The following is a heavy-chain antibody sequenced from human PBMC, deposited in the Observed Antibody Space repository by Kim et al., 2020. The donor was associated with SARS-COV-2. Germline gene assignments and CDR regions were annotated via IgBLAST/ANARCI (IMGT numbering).Heavy chain of an antibody. CDR3: ARGIIAAAGTYYYYYGMDV. V-gene: IGHV1-18*01. J-gene: IGHJ6*02. CDR2: ISAYNGNT. Sequence: ASVKVSCKASGYTFTSYGISWVRQAPGQGLEWMGWISAYNGNTNCAQKLQGRVTMTTDTSTSTAYMELRSLRSDDTAVYYCARGIIAAAGTYYYYYGMDVWGQGTTVTVSS. CDR1: GYTFTSYG. D-gene: IGHD6-13*01.